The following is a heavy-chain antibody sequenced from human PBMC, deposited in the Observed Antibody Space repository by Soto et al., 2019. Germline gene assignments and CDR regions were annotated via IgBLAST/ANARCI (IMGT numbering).Heavy chain of an antibody. J-gene: IGHJ4*02. Sequence: VQLQESGPGLVKPSGTLSLTCAVSGGSITSTNWWNWVRQPPGKGMEWIGEIYHSGSTNYNSSLKSRVTMSLDKPKNLFSLKLTSVTAADTAVYYCASLMDYGDYGLDFWGQGILVTVSS. CDR2: IYHSGST. D-gene: IGHD4-17*01. V-gene: IGHV4-4*02. CDR1: GGSITSTNW. CDR3: ASLMDYGDYGLDF.